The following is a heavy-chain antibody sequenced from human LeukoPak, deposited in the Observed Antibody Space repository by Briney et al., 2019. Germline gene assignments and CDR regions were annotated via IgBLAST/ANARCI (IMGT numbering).Heavy chain of an antibody. CDR3: VTKGEVY. CDR2: ISYDGSNK. Sequence: QPGGSLRLSCAASGFTFSSYGMHWVRQAPGKGLEWVAVISYDGSNKYYADSVKGRFTISRDNSKNTLYLEMNSLRVEDTAVYYCVTKGEVYWGQGTLVTVSS. CDR1: GFTFSSYG. D-gene: IGHD1-26*01. J-gene: IGHJ4*02. V-gene: IGHV3-30*03.